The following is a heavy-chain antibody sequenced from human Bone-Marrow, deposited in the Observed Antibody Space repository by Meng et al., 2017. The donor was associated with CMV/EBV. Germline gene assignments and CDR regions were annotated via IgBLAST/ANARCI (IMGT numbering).Heavy chain of an antibody. J-gene: IGHJ6*02. V-gene: IGHV1-2*02. CDR3: ARDAASVRSSTDIVVVPAAKTDYGMDV. CDR1: GYTFTDYY. D-gene: IGHD2-2*01. Sequence: ASVKVSCKASGYTFTDYYMHWVRQAPGQGLEWMGWINPNSGGTNYAQKFQGRVTMTRDTSISTAYMELSRLRSDDTAVYYCARDAASVRSSTDIVVVPAAKTDYGMDVCGQGTMVTASS. CDR2: INPNSGGT.